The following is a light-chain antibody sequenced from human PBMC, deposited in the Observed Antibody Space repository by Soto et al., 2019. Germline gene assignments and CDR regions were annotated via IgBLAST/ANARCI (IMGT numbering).Light chain of an antibody. V-gene: IGLV2-11*01. CDR1: SSDVGGYNY. Sequence: QSALTQPRSVSGSPGQSVTISCTGTSSDVGGYNYVSWYQQHPGKAPKLMIYDVSKRPSGVPDRFSGSKSGNTASLTISGLQAEDEDEYYCCSYAGSYTWVFGGGTKVTVL. CDR3: CSYAGSYTWV. CDR2: DVS. J-gene: IGLJ3*02.